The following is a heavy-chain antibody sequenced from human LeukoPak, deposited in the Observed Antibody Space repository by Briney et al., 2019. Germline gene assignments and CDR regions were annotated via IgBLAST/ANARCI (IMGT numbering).Heavy chain of an antibody. CDR3: AREGFIGSSRYLLDV. D-gene: IGHD6-13*01. CDR1: GGSISSYY. J-gene: IGHJ6*04. CDR2: IYTSGST. V-gene: IGHV4-4*07. Sequence: SETLSLTCTVSGGSISSYYWSWIRQPAGKGLEWIGRIYTSGSTNYNPSLKSRVTMSVDTSKNQFSLKLSSVTAADTAVYYCAREGFIGSSRYLLDVWGKGTTVTVSS.